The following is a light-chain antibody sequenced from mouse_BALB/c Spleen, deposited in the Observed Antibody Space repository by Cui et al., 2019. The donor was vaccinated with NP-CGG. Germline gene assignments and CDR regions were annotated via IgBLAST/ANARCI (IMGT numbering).Light chain of an antibody. J-gene: IGLJ1*01. CDR3: ALWYSNHWV. Sequence: QAVLTQESALTTSPGETVTLTCRSSTGAVTTSNYANWVQEKPDHLFTGLIGGTHNRAPGVPARFSGSLIGYKAALTITGAQTEDEAIYFCALWYSNHWVFGGGTKLTVL. V-gene: IGLV1*01. CDR1: TGAVTTSNY. CDR2: GTH.